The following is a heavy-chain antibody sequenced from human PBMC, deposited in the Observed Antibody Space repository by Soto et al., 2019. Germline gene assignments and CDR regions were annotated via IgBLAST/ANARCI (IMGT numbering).Heavy chain of an antibody. V-gene: IGHV3-33*01. CDR1: GFSFTNHG. CDR3: ARRAGYQLMGDGGWFDP. J-gene: IGHJ5*02. CDR2: IWYDGSNK. D-gene: IGHD2-2*01. Sequence: QVQLVESGGGVVQPGRSLRLSCAASGFSFTNHGMHWVRQTPGKGLEWVAVIWYDGSNKYYADSVKGRFTISRDTSKNTLNLQMNSLRAEDTAVYYCARRAGYQLMGDGGWFDPWGQGTLVTVSS.